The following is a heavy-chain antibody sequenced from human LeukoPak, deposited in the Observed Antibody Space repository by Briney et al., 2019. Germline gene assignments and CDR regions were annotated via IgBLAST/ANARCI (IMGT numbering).Heavy chain of an antibody. Sequence: GGSLRLSCAASGFTFSRYGMSWVRQAPGNGLEWVSVISGSGGSTYYADSVKGRFTISRDNSKNTLYLQMNSLRAEDTAVYYCAKAVSWYINYSPQDAFDIWGQGTMVTVSS. CDR1: GFTFSRYG. CDR3: AKAVSWYINYSPQDAFDI. CDR2: ISGSGGST. J-gene: IGHJ3*02. D-gene: IGHD6-13*01. V-gene: IGHV3-23*01.